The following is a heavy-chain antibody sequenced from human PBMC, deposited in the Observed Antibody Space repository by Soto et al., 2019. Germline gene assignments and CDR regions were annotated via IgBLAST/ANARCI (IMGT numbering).Heavy chain of an antibody. D-gene: IGHD4-17*01. CDR3: AREGGYGPLGYYYGMDV. Sequence: GGSLRLSCAASGFTFSSYDMHWVRQATGKGLEWVPAIGTAGDTYYPGSVKGRFTISRENAKNSLYLQMNSLRAGDTAVYYCAREGGYGPLGYYYGMDVWGQGTTVTVSS. V-gene: IGHV3-13*01. J-gene: IGHJ6*02. CDR2: IGTAGDT. CDR1: GFTFSSYD.